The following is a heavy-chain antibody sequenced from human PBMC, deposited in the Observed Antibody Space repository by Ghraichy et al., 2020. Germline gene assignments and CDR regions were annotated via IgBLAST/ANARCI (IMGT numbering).Heavy chain of an antibody. CDR3: ARDEGAVADYYYGMDV. V-gene: IGHV3-21*01. CDR2: ISSSSSYI. CDR1: GFTFSSYS. D-gene: IGHD6-19*01. J-gene: IGHJ6*02. Sequence: RGSLRLSCAASGFTFSSYSMNWVRQAPGKGLEWVSSISSSSSYIYYADSVKGRFTISRDNAKNSLYLQMNSLRAEDTAVYYCARDEGAVADYYYGMDVWGQGTTVTVSS.